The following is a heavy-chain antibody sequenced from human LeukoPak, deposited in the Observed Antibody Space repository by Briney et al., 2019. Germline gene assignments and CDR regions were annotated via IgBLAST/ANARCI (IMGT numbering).Heavy chain of an antibody. V-gene: IGHV1-69*13. Sequence: SVKVSCKASGGTFGNYGISWVRQAPRQGLEWMGGIIPNLDAANYAQKFQGRVTISADESTSTVYMELGNLRSEDTAVYYCAKDGINFLFGAPGWFGPWGQGTLIIVSS. CDR3: AKDGINFLFGAPGWFGP. CDR1: GGTFGNYG. J-gene: IGHJ5*02. CDR2: IIPNLDAA. D-gene: IGHD2/OR15-2a*01.